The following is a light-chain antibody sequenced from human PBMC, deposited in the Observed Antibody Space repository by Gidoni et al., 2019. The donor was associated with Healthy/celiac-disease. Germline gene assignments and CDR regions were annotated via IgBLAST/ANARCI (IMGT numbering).Light chain of an antibody. V-gene: IGLV1-44*01. Sequence: FLTHPPSASGTPGRRVTISCSGSSSNIGSNTVNWYQQLPGTAPKLLIYSNNQRPSGVPDRFSGTKSGTSASLAISGLQSEDEADYYCAAWDDSLNGWVFGGGTKLTVL. CDR3: AAWDDSLNGWV. J-gene: IGLJ3*02. CDR2: SNN. CDR1: SSNIGSNT.